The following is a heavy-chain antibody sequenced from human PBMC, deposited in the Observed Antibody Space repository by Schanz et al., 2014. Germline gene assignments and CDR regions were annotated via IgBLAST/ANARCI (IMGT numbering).Heavy chain of an antibody. Sequence: QVQLVESGGDVVQPGRSLRLSCAASGFTFSNFAMHWVRQAPGKGLEWVTIISHDGSIQYGADSVKGRFTLSRDNSKNTVYLQMNSLRAEDTALYFCATDYSGGGCHIWGQGTMVTVSS. CDR1: GFTFSNFA. CDR3: ATDYSGGGCHI. V-gene: IGHV3-30*04. D-gene: IGHD6-19*01. CDR2: ISHDGSIQ. J-gene: IGHJ3*02.